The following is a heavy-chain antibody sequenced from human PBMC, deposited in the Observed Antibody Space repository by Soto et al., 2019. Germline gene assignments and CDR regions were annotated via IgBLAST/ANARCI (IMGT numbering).Heavy chain of an antibody. CDR3: ARGDFKGAFDI. V-gene: IGHV4-39*07. CDR1: GGSISSSSYY. Sequence: SETLSLTCTVSGGSISSSSYYWGWIRQPPGKGLEWIGSIYYSGSTYYNPSLKSRVTISVDTSKNQFSLKLSSVTAADTAVYYCARGDFKGAFDIWGQGTMVTVSS. CDR2: IYYSGST. J-gene: IGHJ3*02.